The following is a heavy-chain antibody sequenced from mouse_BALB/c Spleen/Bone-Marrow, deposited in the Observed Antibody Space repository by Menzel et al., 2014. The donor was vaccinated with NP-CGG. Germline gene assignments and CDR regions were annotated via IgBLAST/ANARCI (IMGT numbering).Heavy chain of an antibody. Sequence: VKLQESGPQLVRPGASVKISCKASGYSFTSYWMHWVKQRPGQGLEWIGTIDPSDSETRLNQKFKDKATLTVDKSSSTAYMQLSSPTSEDSAVYYCASPSDGNPFAYWGQGTLVTVSA. V-gene: IGHV1S126*01. CDR2: IDPSDSET. D-gene: IGHD2-1*01. CDR3: ASPSDGNPFAY. J-gene: IGHJ3*01. CDR1: GYSFTSYW.